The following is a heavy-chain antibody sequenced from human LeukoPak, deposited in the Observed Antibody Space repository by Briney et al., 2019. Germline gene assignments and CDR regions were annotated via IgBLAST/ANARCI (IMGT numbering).Heavy chain of an antibody. D-gene: IGHD6-19*01. J-gene: IGHJ4*02. CDR2: INPHTGT. CDR3: ARELAAQAVGDY. CDR1: GYSFTGYY. Sequence: ASVKVSCKASGYSFTGYYLHWVRQAPGQGLEWMGRINPHTGTNYAQKFQGRVAMTRDASISTAYMELSSLRSDETAVYYCARELAAQAVGDYSGQGTLVTVSS. V-gene: IGHV1-2*06.